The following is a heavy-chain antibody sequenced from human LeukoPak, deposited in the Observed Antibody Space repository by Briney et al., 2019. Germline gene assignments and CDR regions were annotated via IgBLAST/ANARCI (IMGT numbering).Heavy chain of an antibody. V-gene: IGHV3-7*01. D-gene: IGHD3-3*01. J-gene: IGHJ4*02. CDR2: IKQDGSEK. CDR1: GFTFSSYW. CDR3: VRDDYDFWSGYQRYFEF. Sequence: GGSLRLSCAASGFTFSSYWMSWVRQAPGKGLEWVANIKQDGSEKYYVDSVKGRFTISRDKAKNSLYLQMTSVRADDTAMYYCVRDDYDFWSGYQRYFEFWGQGTLVTVSS.